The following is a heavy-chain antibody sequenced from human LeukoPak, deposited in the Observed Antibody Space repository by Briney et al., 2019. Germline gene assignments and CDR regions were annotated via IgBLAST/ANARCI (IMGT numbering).Heavy chain of an antibody. CDR1: GDSISTSDYY. CDR2: IYYSGST. Sequence: SETLSLTCADSGDSISTSDYYWGWIRQPPGKGLEWIGSIYYSGSTYYNPFLKSRLTISGDTSKNQFSLKLSSVTTADTAVYYCARHASGWYTDWGQGTLVTVSS. CDR3: ARHASGWYTD. D-gene: IGHD6-19*01. J-gene: IGHJ4*02. V-gene: IGHV4-39*01.